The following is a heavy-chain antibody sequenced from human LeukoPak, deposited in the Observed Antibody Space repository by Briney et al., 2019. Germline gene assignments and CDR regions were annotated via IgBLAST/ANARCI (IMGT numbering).Heavy chain of an antibody. CDR2: IYHSGST. J-gene: IGHJ6*04. V-gene: IGHV4-38-2*02. Sequence: SETLSLTCTVSGYSISSGYYWGWIRQPPGKGLEWIGSIYHSGSTYYNPSLKSRVTISVDTSKNQFSLKLSSVTAADTAVYYCARGTLMDVWGKGTTVTVSS. CDR1: GYSISSGYY. CDR3: ARGTLMDV. D-gene: IGHD1-7*01.